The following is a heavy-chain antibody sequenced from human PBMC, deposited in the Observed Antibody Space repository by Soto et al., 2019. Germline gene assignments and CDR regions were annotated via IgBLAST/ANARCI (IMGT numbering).Heavy chain of an antibody. Sequence: EVQLVESGGGLVQPGRSLRLSCAASGFTYDDYDMHWVRQAPGKGLEWVSAISWNRGRTAYADSVKGRFTISRDNAKNSLSLQMTSRRAEDTALYHCAKGRGGSYGGDSFDSWGQGTLVTVSS. CDR1: GFTYDDYD. V-gene: IGHV3-9*01. D-gene: IGHD1-26*01. CDR3: AKGRGGSYGGDSFDS. CDR2: ISWNRGRT. J-gene: IGHJ4*02.